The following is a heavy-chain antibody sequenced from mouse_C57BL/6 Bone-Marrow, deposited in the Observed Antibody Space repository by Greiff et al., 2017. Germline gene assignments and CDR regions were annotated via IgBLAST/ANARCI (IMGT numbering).Heavy chain of an antibody. D-gene: IGHD1-1*01. CDR1: GYTFTSYW. CDR3: ARIGYGSRAWFAY. Sequence: QAQLQQSGAELAKPGASVKLSCKASGYTFTSYWMHWVKQRPGQGLEWIGYINPSSGYTKYNQKFKDKATLTADKSSSTAYMQLSSLTYEDSAVYYCARIGYGSRAWFAYWGQGTLVTVSA. V-gene: IGHV1-7*01. CDR2: INPSSGYT. J-gene: IGHJ3*01.